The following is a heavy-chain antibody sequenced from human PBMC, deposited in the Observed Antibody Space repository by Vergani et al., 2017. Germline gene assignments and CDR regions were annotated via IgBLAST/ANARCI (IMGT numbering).Heavy chain of an antibody. D-gene: IGHD1-1*01. CDR1: GFTFSSYG. V-gene: IGHV3-30*18. CDR3: AKGVWNYWFDS. Sequence: QVQLVESGGGVVQPGRSLRLSCAASGFTFSSYGMHWVRQAPGKGLEWVAVISYDGSNKYYADSVKGRFTISRENSKSTLYLQMNSLSAEDTAIYYCAKGVWNYWFDSWGQGTLVIVS. CDR2: ISYDGSNK. J-gene: IGHJ5*01.